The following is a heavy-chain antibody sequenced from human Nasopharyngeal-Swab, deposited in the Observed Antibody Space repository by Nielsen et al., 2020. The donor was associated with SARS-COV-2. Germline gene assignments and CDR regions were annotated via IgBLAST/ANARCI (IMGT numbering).Heavy chain of an antibody. V-gene: IGHV4-59*11. D-gene: IGHD3-16*01. J-gene: IGHJ2*01. Sequence: SETLSPPFSLSGDPSISHYWSWIPQPPGKGLEWIGYMYYSGSTSHNPSLKSRVTISVDTSKNQISLKLTSVTAADTAVYYCARPGGSGDPYWYFDLWGRGTLVTVSS. CDR2: MYYSGST. CDR3: ARPGGSGDPYWYFDL. CDR1: GDPSISHY.